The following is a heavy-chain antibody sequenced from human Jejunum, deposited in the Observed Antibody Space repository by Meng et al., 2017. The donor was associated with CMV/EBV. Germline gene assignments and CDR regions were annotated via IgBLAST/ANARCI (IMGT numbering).Heavy chain of an antibody. D-gene: IGHD2-2*01. Sequence: YSMDWVRQAPGKGLECVSYISSSSSAIYYADSVKGRFTISRDNAKNSLYLQMNSLRAEDTAVYYCARLLEAYCSSTSCSGYYGMDVWGQGTTVTVSS. CDR3: ARLLEAYCSSTSCSGYYGMDV. J-gene: IGHJ6*02. CDR1: YS. CDR2: ISSSSSAI. V-gene: IGHV3-48*04.